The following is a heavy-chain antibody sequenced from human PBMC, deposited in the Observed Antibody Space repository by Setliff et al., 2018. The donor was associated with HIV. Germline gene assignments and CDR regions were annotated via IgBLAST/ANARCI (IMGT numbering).Heavy chain of an antibody. D-gene: IGHD3-22*01. CDR1: GFTFSSYW. Sequence: GGSLRLSCAASGFTFSSYWMSWVRQAPGKGLEWVASIKPDGSEQYYADSVKGRFTISRDNAKNSLYLQMNSLRAEDTAVYYCARVYDSSGYSLSIPGYWGQGTLVTVSS. CDR2: IKPDGSEQ. J-gene: IGHJ4*01. V-gene: IGHV3-7*01. CDR3: ARVYDSSGYSLSIPGY.